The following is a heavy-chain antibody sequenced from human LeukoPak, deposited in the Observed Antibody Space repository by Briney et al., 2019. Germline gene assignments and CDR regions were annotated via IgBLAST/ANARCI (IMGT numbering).Heavy chain of an antibody. Sequence: GGSLRLSCAASGFTVSSSYMSCVPQAPGKGLEWVSVIYSGGSGSTYYADSVKGRFTISRDNSKNTLNLQMNSLRAEDTAVYYCAHRKATSWAHDYWGQGTLVTVSS. CDR2: IYSGGSGST. CDR1: GFTVSSSY. J-gene: IGHJ4*02. D-gene: IGHD2-2*01. CDR3: AHRKATSWAHDY. V-gene: IGHV3-53*01.